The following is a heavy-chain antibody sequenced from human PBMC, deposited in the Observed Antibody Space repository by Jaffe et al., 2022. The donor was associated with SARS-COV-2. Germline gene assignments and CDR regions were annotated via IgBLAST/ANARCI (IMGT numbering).Heavy chain of an antibody. CDR1: GFTFRSYA. V-gene: IGHV3-23*01. Sequence: EVQLLESGGGLVQPGGSLRLSCEVSGFTFRSYAMSWVRQAPGKGLEWVSAISSGSGTTYYADSVKGRFTISRDNSKNTLYLQMNSLRAEDTAQYYCAKGDSNKAASSSGWYVDYWGQGTLVTVSS. D-gene: IGHD6-19*01. J-gene: IGHJ4*02. CDR2: ISSGSGTT. CDR3: AKGDSNKAASSSGWYVDY.